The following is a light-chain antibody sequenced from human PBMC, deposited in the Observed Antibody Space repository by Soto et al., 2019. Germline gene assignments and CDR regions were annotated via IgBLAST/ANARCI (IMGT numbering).Light chain of an antibody. CDR3: QKYDNLPIT. Sequence: IRMTQSPSSLSASTVYRVTITCRASQYITSYLAWYQQKPGKAPKLLIYDASNLETGVPSRFSGSGSGTDFTFTISSLQPEDIATYYCQKYDNLPITCGQGTRREIK. CDR2: DAS. J-gene: IGKJ5*01. V-gene: IGKV1-33*01. CDR1: QYITSY.